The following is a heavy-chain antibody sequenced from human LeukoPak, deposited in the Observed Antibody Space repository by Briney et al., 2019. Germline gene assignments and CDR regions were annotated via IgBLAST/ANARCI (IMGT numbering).Heavy chain of an antibody. CDR2: ISAYNGNT. Sequence: ASVKVSCKASGYTFTSYYMHWVRQAPGQGLEWMGWISAYNGNTNYAQKLQGRVTMTTDTSTSTAYMELRSLRSDDTAVYYCARAVLRGYSGYEGYFDYWGQGTLVTVSS. CDR1: GYTFTSYY. CDR3: ARAVLRGYSGYEGYFDY. D-gene: IGHD5-12*01. V-gene: IGHV1-18*04. J-gene: IGHJ4*02.